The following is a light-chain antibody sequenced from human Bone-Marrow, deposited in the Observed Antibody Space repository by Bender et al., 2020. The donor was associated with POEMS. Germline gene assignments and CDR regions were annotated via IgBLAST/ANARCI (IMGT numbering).Light chain of an antibody. J-gene: IGLJ2*01. Sequence: QSVLTQPPSASGTPGQRVTISCSGTSSNIGNNYVNWYQQFTGTAPKLLIYGNHERPSGVPDRFSGSKSGTSASLAISGLRSEDEADYFCAGWDDGLNGVVFGGGTKLTVL. V-gene: IGLV1-47*02. CDR3: AGWDDGLNGVV. CDR1: SSNIGNNY. CDR2: GNH.